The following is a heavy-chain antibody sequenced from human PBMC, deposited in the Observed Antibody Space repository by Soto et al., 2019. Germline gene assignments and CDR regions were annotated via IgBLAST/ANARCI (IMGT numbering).Heavy chain of an antibody. J-gene: IGHJ4*02. CDR3: ARDIAYYYDSSGGY. D-gene: IGHD3-22*01. CDR2: ISSSSSTI. Sequence: PGGSLRLSCAASGFTFSSYSMNWVRQAPGKGLEWVSYISSSSSTIYYADSVKGRFTISRDNAKNSLYLQMNSLRAEDTAVYYCARDIAYYYDSSGGYWGQGTLVTVSS. V-gene: IGHV3-48*01. CDR1: GFTFSSYS.